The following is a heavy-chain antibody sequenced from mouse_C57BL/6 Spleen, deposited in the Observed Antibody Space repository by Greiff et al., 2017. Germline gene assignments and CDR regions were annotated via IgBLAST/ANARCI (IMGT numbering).Heavy chain of an antibody. V-gene: IGHV1-55*01. CDR3: ARTTVSYAMDY. CDR2: IYPGSGST. J-gene: IGHJ4*01. Sequence: QVQLQQPGAELVKPGASVKMSCKASGYTFTSYWITWVKQRPGQGLEWIGDIYPGSGSTNYNEKFKSKATLTVDTSSSTAYMQLSSLTSEDSAGYYCARTTVSYAMDYWGQGTSVTVSS. D-gene: IGHD1-1*01. CDR1: GYTFTSYW.